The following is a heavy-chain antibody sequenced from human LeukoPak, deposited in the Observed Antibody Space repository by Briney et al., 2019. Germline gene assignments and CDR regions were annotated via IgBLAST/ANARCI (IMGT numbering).Heavy chain of an antibody. D-gene: IGHD1-14*01. J-gene: IGHJ5*02. CDR3: ARDLNTGFDP. Sequence: GGSLRLSCAASGYTFSFYWMHWVRQAPGKGPVWVSRIKGDGSGTSYADSVKGRFTISRDNAKNTLHLQMNCLRAEDTAVYYCARDLNTGFDPWGQGTLVTVSS. V-gene: IGHV3-74*01. CDR1: GYTFSFYW. CDR2: IKGDGSGT.